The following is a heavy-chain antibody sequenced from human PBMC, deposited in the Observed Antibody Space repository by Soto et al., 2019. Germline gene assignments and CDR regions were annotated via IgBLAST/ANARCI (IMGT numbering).Heavy chain of an antibody. D-gene: IGHD3-9*01. V-gene: IGHV1-3*01. CDR3: ARVTGYYAPDY. CDR2: INAGNGNT. CDR1: GYTFTSYG. J-gene: IGHJ4*02. Sequence: ASVKVSCKASGYTFTSYGISWVRQAPGQRLEWMGWINAGNGNTKYSQKFQGRVTITRDTSASTAYMELSSLRSEDTAVYYCARVTGYYAPDYWGQGTLVTVS.